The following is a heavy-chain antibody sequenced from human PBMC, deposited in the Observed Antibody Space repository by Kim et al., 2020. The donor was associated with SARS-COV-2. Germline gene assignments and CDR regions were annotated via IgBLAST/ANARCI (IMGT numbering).Heavy chain of an antibody. CDR3: AGHGGGSSVLVVYAAYFDY. D-gene: IGHD2-8*02. CDR1: GGSISSSSYY. J-gene: IGHJ4*02. V-gene: IGHV4-39*01. Sequence: SETLSLTCTVSGGSISSSSYYWGWIRQPPGKGLEWIGSIYYSGSTYYNPSLNSRVTISVDTSKNQFSPQLSSVTAADTAVYYCAGHGGGSSVLVVYAAYFDYWGQGTLVTVSA. CDR2: IYYSGST.